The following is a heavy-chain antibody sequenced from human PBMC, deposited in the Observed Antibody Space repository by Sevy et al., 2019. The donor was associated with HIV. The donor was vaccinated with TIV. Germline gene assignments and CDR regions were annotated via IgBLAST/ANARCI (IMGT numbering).Heavy chain of an antibody. CDR2: INAANGDT. CDR3: ARNPPGGTVFDY. Sequence: ASVKVSCKASGYTFTSYAIHWVRQAPGQGLEWMGWINAANGDTQYLQTFQGRITITTDTSASTAYMELSSLTSEDTAVYYCARNPPGGTVFDYWGQGTLVTVSS. CDR1: GYTFTSYA. D-gene: IGHD4-17*01. V-gene: IGHV1-3*01. J-gene: IGHJ4*02.